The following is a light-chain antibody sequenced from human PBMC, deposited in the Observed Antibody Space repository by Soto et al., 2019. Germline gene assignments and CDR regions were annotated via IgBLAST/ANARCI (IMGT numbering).Light chain of an antibody. CDR1: QSISSW. CDR3: QQSYSTPQIT. Sequence: DIQMTQSPSTLSASVGARVPITCRASQSISSWLAWYQQKPGKAPKLLIYKASSLESGVPSRFSGSGSGTDFTLTISSLQPEDFATYYCQQSYSTPQITFGQGTRLEIK. J-gene: IGKJ5*01. V-gene: IGKV1-5*03. CDR2: KAS.